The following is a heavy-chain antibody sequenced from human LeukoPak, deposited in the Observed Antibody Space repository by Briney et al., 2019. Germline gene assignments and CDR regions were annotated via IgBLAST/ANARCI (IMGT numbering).Heavy chain of an antibody. J-gene: IGHJ6*03. CDR2: IVPLFDST. Sequence: SVKVSCKASGGTFRSYVFGWVRQAPGQGLEWMGGIVPLFDSTNYAQQFQGRVTITADESTSTVFMDLSSLTYEDTAVYYCAEAPYYCGSTRCYYYYYMDVWGNGTTVTVSS. CDR3: AEAPYYCGSTRCYYYYYMDV. CDR1: GGTFRSYV. V-gene: IGHV1-69*01. D-gene: IGHD1-26*01.